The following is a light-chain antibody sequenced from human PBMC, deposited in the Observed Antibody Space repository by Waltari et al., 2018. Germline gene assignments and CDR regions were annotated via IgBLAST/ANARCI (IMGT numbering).Light chain of an antibody. J-gene: IGKJ3*01. CDR3: QQYGSSPLT. CDR2: GAS. V-gene: IGKV3-20*01. CDR1: QSVSSSY. Sequence: EIVFTQSPGTLSLSPGELATLSCRASQSVSSSYLAWYQQKPGQAPRLLIYGASSRATGIPDRFSGSGSGTEFTLTISRLEPEDFAVYYCQQYGSSPLTFGPGTKVDIK.